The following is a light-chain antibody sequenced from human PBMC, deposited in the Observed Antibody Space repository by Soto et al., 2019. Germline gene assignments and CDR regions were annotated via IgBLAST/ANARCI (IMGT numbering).Light chain of an antibody. CDR1: QSVTSNY. CDR3: QQYGVLPRT. J-gene: IGKJ1*01. CDR2: GAS. V-gene: IGKV3-20*01. Sequence: EIVLTQSPATLSLSPGERATLSCRASQSVTSNYLAWFQQKPGQAPRLLIYGASNRATGIPDRFSGSGSGTDFTLTISRLEPEDFAVYYCQQYGVLPRTFGQGTKVEIK.